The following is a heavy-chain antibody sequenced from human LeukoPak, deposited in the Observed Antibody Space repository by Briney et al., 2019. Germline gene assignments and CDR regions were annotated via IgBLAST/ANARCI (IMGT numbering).Heavy chain of an antibody. CDR2: TSGSGGNT. Sequence: GGSLRLSCAASGFTFTNYAMSWVRQAPGKGLEWVSATSGSGGNTYYTDSVKGRFTISRDNSKNTLYLQMNSLRAEDTAVYYCATSGSTVVIPYWGQGTLVTVSS. V-gene: IGHV3-23*01. CDR3: ATSGSTVVIPY. CDR1: GFTFTNYA. D-gene: IGHD4-23*01. J-gene: IGHJ4*02.